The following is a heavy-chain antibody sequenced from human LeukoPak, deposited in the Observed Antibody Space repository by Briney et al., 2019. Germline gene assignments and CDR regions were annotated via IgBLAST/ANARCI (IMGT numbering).Heavy chain of an antibody. CDR3: AKRGVVIRVILVGFHKEAYYFDS. J-gene: IGHJ4*02. CDR2: ISDSGGNT. V-gene: IGHV3-23*01. D-gene: IGHD3-22*01. CDR1: GTTLSNYG. Sequence: VRLGGSLRSSCAASGTTLSNYGRSGVRQPPGKGREGVAGISDSGGNTKSEDSVKGRFTISRDNPKNTLYLHMNSLRAEDTAVYFCAKRGVVIRVILVGFHKEAYYFDSWGQGALVTVSS.